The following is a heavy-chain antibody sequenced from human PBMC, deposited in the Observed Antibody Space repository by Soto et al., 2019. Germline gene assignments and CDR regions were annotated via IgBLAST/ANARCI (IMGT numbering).Heavy chain of an antibody. CDR2: IYYSGST. J-gene: IGHJ4*02. CDR1: GGSISSYY. CDR3: ARHGASGYGGPPFDY. V-gene: IGHV4-59*08. D-gene: IGHD5-12*01. Sequence: SETLSLTCTVSGGSISSYYWSWIRQPPGKGLEWIGYIYYSGSTNYNPSLKSRVTISVDTSKNLFSLKLSYVTAADTAVYYCARHGASGYGGPPFDYWGQGTLVTVSS.